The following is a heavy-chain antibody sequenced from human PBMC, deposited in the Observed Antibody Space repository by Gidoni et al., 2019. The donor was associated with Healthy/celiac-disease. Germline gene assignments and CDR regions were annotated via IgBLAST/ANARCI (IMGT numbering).Heavy chain of an antibody. J-gene: IGHJ6*02. CDR3: ARDLRAPGDDFWSGYYHDYGMDV. Sequence: EVQLVESGGGLVQPGGSLRLSCAASGLTASSNYLSWVSQAPGQGLEWVSVIYSGGSTYYADSVKGRFTISRDNSKNTLYLQMNSLRAEDTAVYYCARDLRAPGDDFWSGYYHDYGMDVWGQGTTVTVSS. D-gene: IGHD3-3*01. CDR1: GLTASSNY. V-gene: IGHV3-66*01. CDR2: IYSGGST.